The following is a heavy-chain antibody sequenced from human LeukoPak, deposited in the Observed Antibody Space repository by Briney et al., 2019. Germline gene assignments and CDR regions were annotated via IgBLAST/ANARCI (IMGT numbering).Heavy chain of an antibody. V-gene: IGHV4-39*07. CDR1: GGSISSSSYY. Sequence: PSETLSLTCTVSGGSISSSSYYWGWIRQPPGKGLEWIGSIYYSGSTYYNPSLKRRVTISVDTSKNQFSLKLSSVTAADTAVYYCARGPRYYYYMDVWGKGTTVTVSS. CDR2: IYYSGST. CDR3: ARGPRYYYYMDV. J-gene: IGHJ6*03.